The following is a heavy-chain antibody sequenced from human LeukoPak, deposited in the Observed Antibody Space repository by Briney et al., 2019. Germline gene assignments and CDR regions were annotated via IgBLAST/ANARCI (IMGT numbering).Heavy chain of an antibody. J-gene: IGHJ4*02. CDR2: IYYSGST. D-gene: IGHD3-3*01. CDR3: ARGSWVIGVVTPGVFDY. CDR1: GVSVSSGDYY. V-gene: IGHV4-61*08. Sequence: MPSETLSLTCTVSGVSVSSGDYYWNWIRQPPGKGLEWIGHIYYSGSTNYNPSLKSRVAISVDTSKNQFSLKLSSVTAADTAVYHCARGSWVIGVVTPGVFDYWGQGTLVTVSS.